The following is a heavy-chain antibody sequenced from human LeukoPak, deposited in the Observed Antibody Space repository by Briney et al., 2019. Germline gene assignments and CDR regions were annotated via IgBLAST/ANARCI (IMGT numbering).Heavy chain of an antibody. CDR1: GGSISSYY. V-gene: IGHV4-59*01. J-gene: IGHJ2*01. D-gene: IGHD3-3*01. Sequence: SETLSLTCTVSGGSISSYYWSWIRQPPGKGLEWIGYIYYSGSTSYNPSLKSRVTISVGTSKSQFSLKLSSVTAADTAVYYCARDYDFWSGPPARYFDLWGRGTLVTVSS. CDR2: IYYSGST. CDR3: ARDYDFWSGPPARYFDL.